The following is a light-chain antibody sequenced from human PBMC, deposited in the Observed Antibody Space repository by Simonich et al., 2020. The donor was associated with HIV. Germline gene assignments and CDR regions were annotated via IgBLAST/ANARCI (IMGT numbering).Light chain of an antibody. CDR1: QSVSSN. CDR2: GAS. CDR3: QQYNIWPPKYT. Sequence: EIVMTQSPATLSVSPGERATLSCRGSQSVSSNLAWSQQKPGQAPRLLIYGASTRATVIPARFSGSGSGTEFTLTISSLQSEDFAVYYCQQYNIWPPKYTFGQGTKLEIK. V-gene: IGKV3-15*01. J-gene: IGKJ2*01.